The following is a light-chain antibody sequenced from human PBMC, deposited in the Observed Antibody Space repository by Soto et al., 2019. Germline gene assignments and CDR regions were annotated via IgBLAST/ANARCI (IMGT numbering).Light chain of an antibody. CDR3: MQALQTPYT. CDR1: QRLLHSNRSYF. V-gene: IGKV2-28*01. CDR2: LGF. J-gene: IGKJ2*01. Sequence: EIVMTQSPPSLTVTPGEPATISCRSSQRLLHSNRSYFLDWYLQKPGQSPQLLIYLGFNRASGVPDRVSGSGAGTDFTLKISRVEAEDVGVYYCMQALQTPYTFGQGTKLEIK.